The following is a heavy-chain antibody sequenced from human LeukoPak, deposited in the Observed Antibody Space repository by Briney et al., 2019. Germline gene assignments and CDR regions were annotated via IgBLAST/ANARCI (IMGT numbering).Heavy chain of an antibody. V-gene: IGHV3-23*01. CDR1: GFTFSSYA. Sequence: GGSLRLSCAASGFTFSSYAMSWVRQAPGKGLEWVSAISGSGGSTYYADSVKGRFTISRDNSKNTLYLQMNSLRAEDTAVYYCAKDRPDFWSGYYTGVSDYWGQGTLVTVSS. D-gene: IGHD3-3*01. J-gene: IGHJ4*02. CDR3: AKDRPDFWSGYYTGVSDY. CDR2: ISGSGGST.